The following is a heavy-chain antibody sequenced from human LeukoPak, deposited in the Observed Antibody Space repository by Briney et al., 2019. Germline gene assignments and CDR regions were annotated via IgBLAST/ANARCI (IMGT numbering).Heavy chain of an antibody. D-gene: IGHD1-26*01. CDR1: GGSISSGDYY. J-gene: IGHJ4*02. CDR2: IYYSGST. CDR3: ARVIVGATFDY. V-gene: IGHV4-30-4*08. Sequence: TSQTLSLTCTVSGGSISSGDYYWSWIRQPPRKGLEWIGYIYYSGSTYYNPTLKSRVTITVDTSKNQFSLKLSSVTAADTAVYYCARVIVGATFDYWGQGTLVTVSS.